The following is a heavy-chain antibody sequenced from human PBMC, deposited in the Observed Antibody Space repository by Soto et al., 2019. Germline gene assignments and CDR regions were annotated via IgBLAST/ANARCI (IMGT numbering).Heavy chain of an antibody. CDR1: GYTFTSYG. CDR2: ISAHNGTT. CDR3: AGGRYGDY. D-gene: IGHD1-1*01. J-gene: IGHJ4*02. V-gene: IGHV1-18*01. Sequence: QVHLVQSGAEVKKPGASVKVSCTASGYTFTSYGITWVRQAPGQGLEWMGWISAHNGTTDYAQKLHGRVIVTRDTSTSTAYMELRSLISDDTAVYYCAGGRYGDYWGQGALVTVSS.